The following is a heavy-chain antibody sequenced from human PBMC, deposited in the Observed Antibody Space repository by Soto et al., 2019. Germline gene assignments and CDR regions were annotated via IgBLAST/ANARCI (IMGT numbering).Heavy chain of an antibody. CDR1: GGSISSYY. D-gene: IGHD1-26*01. V-gene: IGHV4-59*01. Sequence: SETLSLTCTVSGGSISSYYWSWIRQPPGKGLEWIGYIYYGGSTNYNPSLKSRVTISVDTSKNQFSLKLSSVTAADTAVYYCARSLSGSKPGLWFDPWGQGTLVTVSS. CDR3: ARSLSGSKPGLWFDP. J-gene: IGHJ5*02. CDR2: IYYGGST.